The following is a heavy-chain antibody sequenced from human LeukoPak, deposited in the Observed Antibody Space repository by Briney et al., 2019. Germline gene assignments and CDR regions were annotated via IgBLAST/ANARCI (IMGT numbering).Heavy chain of an antibody. Sequence: GGSLRLCCAASGFTFSSYAMHWVRQAAGKGLEWVAVISYDGSNKYYADSVKGRFTISRDNSKNTLYLQMNSLRAEDTAVYYCARMGIAVAGVFDYWGQGTLVTVSS. V-gene: IGHV3-30*04. J-gene: IGHJ4*02. CDR2: ISYDGSNK. CDR3: ARMGIAVAGVFDY. D-gene: IGHD6-19*01. CDR1: GFTFSSYA.